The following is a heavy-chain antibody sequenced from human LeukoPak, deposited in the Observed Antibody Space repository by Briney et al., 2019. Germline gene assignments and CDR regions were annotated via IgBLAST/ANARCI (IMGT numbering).Heavy chain of an antibody. Sequence: ASVKVSCKTSGSTFTDHQMHWVRQAPGQGLEWMGRVEPNSGDTIYAQKFQGRVAMTSDTSTNTAFMELSSLKSDDTAVYYCATETWFFASWGQGTLVTVSS. J-gene: IGHJ4*02. CDR3: ATETWFFAS. D-gene: IGHD3-9*01. CDR1: GSTFTDHQ. V-gene: IGHV1-2*02. CDR2: VEPNSGDT.